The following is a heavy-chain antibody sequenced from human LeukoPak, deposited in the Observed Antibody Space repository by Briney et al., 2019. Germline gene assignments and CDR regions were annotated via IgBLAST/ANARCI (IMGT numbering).Heavy chain of an antibody. D-gene: IGHD3-10*01. Sequence: SVKVSCKASGGTFSSYAISWVRQAPGQGLEWMGGIIPIFGTANYAQKFQGRVTITADESTSTAYMELSSLRSDDTAVYYCARNRATMVRAVIAHREFDPWGQGTLVTVSS. CDR3: ARNRATMVRAVIAHREFDP. J-gene: IGHJ5*02. CDR2: IIPIFGTA. V-gene: IGHV1-69*13. CDR1: GGTFSSYA.